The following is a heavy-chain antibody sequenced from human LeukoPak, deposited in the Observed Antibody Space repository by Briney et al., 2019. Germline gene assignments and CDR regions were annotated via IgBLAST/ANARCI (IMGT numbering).Heavy chain of an antibody. CDR3: ARGPHGGFALD. J-gene: IGHJ3*01. Sequence: ASVKVSCKTSGYTFTYFGISWVRQAPGQGLEWIGWVSAYNGNTNYAQKLQGRVTMSTDTSTSTAYMELRSLRSEDTAVYYCARGPHGGFALDWGQGTMVTVSS. CDR1: GYTFTYFG. CDR2: VSAYNGNT. D-gene: IGHD4-23*01. V-gene: IGHV1-18*01.